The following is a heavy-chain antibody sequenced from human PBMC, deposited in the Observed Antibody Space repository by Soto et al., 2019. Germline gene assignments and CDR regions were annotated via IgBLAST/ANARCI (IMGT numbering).Heavy chain of an antibody. V-gene: IGHV3-21*01. CDR2: ISSSSSYI. CDR3: ARDLKYSSSLKGRWFDP. D-gene: IGHD6-6*01. CDR1: GFTFSSYS. Sequence: GGSLRLSCAASGFTFSSYSMNWARQAPGKGLEWVSSISSSSSYIYYADSVKGRFTISRDNAKNSLYLQMNSLRAEDTAVYYCARDLKYSSSLKGRWFDPWGQGTLVTVSS. J-gene: IGHJ5*02.